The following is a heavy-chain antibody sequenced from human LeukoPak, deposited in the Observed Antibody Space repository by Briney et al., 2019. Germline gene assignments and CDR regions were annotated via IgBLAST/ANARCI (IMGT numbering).Heavy chain of an antibody. CDR1: GFTFSSYA. D-gene: IGHD3-22*01. CDR3: AKAQDYYDGSGYYWDY. CDR2: ISGSGGST. V-gene: IGHV3-23*01. Sequence: GGSLRLSCAASGFTFSSYAMSWVRQAPGKGLEWVSAISGSGGSTYYADSVKGRFTISRDNSKNTLYLQMNSLRAEDTAVYYCAKAQDYYDGSGYYWDYWGQGTLVTVSS. J-gene: IGHJ4*02.